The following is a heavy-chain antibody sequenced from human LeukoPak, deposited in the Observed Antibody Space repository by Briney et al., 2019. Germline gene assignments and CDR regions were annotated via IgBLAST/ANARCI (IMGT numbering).Heavy chain of an antibody. J-gene: IGHJ2*01. Sequence: KPSETLSLTCTVSGGSISSYYWSWIRQPPGKGLEWIGYIHYSGSTNYNPSLKSRVTISVDTSKNQFSLKLSSVTAADTAVYYCASPAVVKGWWYFDLWGRGTLVTVSS. V-gene: IGHV4-59*01. D-gene: IGHD3-22*01. CDR1: GGSISSYY. CDR3: ASPAVVKGWWYFDL. CDR2: IHYSGST.